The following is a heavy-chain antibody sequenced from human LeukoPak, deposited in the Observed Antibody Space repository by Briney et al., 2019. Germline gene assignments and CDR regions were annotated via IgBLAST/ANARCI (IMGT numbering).Heavy chain of an antibody. J-gene: IGHJ4*02. CDR1: GFTFDDYG. CDR3: ARESSSGSWYYFDY. V-gene: IGHV3-20*04. CDR2: INWNGGST. Sequence: PGGSLRLSCAASGFTFDDYGMSWVRQAPGKGLEWVSGINWNGGSTGYADSVKGRFTISRDNAKNSLYLQMNSLRAEGTALYYCARESSSGSWYYFDYWGQGTLVTVSS. D-gene: IGHD6-19*01.